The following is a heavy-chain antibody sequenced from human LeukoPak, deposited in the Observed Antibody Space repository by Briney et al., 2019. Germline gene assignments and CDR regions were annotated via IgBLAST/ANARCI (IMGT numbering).Heavy chain of an antibody. J-gene: IGHJ6*03. D-gene: IGHD2-2*01. CDR1: GYTFTSYA. CDR2: SNAGNGNT. V-gene: IGHV1-3*02. CDR3: ARDGQLRTYYYYYMDV. Sequence: ASVKVSCKASGYTFTSYAMHWVRQAPGQRLEWMGWSNAGNGNTKYSQEFQGRVTITRDTSASTAYMELSSLRSDDTAVYYCARDGQLRTYYYYYMDVWGKGTTVTVSS.